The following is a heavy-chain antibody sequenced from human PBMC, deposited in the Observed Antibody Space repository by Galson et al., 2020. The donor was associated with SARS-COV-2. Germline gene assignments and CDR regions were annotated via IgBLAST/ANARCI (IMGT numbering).Heavy chain of an antibody. Sequence: SETLSLTCTVSGGSISTTSYFWGWIRQPPGKGLEWIGTIYYTGTTYYNPSLRSRVTISVDPSKNPFSLKLNSLTAADTAVYYCARRGGTGTTQHYDLWGRGTLVTVSS. CDR2: IYYTGTT. CDR1: GGSISTTSYF. D-gene: IGHD4-17*01. J-gene: IGHJ2*01. V-gene: IGHV4-39*01. CDR3: ARRGGTGTTQHYDL.